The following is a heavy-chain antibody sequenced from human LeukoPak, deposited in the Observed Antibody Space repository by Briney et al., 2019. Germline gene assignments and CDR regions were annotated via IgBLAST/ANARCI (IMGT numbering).Heavy chain of an antibody. CDR1: GFTFSSYS. D-gene: IGHD6-13*01. CDR3: AREEGMMAAGT. J-gene: IGHJ5*02. Sequence: GALRLSCAASGFTFSSYSMNWVRQAPGKGLEWVSYISSSSSTIYYADSVKGRFTISRDNAKNSLYLQMNSLRAEDTAVYYCAREEGMMAAGTWGQGTLVTVSS. V-gene: IGHV3-48*04. CDR2: ISSSSSTI.